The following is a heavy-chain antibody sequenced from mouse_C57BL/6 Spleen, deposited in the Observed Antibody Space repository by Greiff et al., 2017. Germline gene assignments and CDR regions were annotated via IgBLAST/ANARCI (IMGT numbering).Heavy chain of an antibody. CDR2: IYPGSGST. J-gene: IGHJ3*01. CDR1: GYTFTSYW. V-gene: IGHV1-55*01. CDR3: ARGHDYYEAWFAY. D-gene: IGHD1-1*01. Sequence: QVQLQQSGAELVKPGASVKMSCKASGYTFTSYWITWVKQRPGQGLEWIGDIYPGSGSTNYNEKFKSKATLSVDTSTNTAYMQVSSLTSDDSAVYYCARGHDYYEAWFAYWGQGTLVTVSA.